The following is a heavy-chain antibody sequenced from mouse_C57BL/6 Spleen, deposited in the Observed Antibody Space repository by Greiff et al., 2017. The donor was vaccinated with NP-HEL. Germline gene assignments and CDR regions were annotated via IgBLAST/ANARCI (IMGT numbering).Heavy chain of an antibody. J-gene: IGHJ2*01. CDR1: GYAFSSSW. D-gene: IGHD2-2*01. CDR3: ARGYPGYFDD. Sequence: VQLQQSGPELVKPGASVKITCKASGYAFSSSWMNWVKQRPGKGLEWIGRIYPGDGDTNYNGKFKGKATLTADKSSSPAYMQLSSLTAKDSAVSCGARGYPGYFDDWGKGTTLTVSS. V-gene: IGHV1-82*01. CDR2: IYPGDGDT.